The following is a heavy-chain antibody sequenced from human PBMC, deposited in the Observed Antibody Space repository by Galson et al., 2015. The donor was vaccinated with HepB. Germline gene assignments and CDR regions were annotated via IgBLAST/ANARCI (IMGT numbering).Heavy chain of an antibody. CDR2: ISGSGGST. V-gene: IGHV3-23*01. D-gene: IGHD5-12*01. CDR1: GFTFSFYE. Sequence: SLRLSCAASGFTFSFYEMNWVRQAPGKGLEWVSAISGSGGSTYYADSVKGRFTISRDNSKNTLYLQMNSLRAEDTAVYYCAKDLGLSEGDIVDHYWGQGTLVTVSS. CDR3: AKDLGLSEGDIVDHY. J-gene: IGHJ4*02.